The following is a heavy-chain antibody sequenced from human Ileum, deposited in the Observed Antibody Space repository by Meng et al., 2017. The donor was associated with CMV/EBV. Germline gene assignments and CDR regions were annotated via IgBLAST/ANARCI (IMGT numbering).Heavy chain of an antibody. Sequence: QVERVESGPGLVKPSETLSLSCPVSGGSFSDYYWNWIRQPAGQGLEWIGRIHSNGATDYNPSLQSRVTMSVDSSKNEFFLSLSFVTAADTAIYYCARRRGPRGYIDYWGQGILVTVSS. D-gene: IGHD3-10*01. CDR2: IHSNGAT. V-gene: IGHV4-4*07. J-gene: IGHJ4*02. CDR3: ARRRGPRGYIDY. CDR1: GGSFSDYY.